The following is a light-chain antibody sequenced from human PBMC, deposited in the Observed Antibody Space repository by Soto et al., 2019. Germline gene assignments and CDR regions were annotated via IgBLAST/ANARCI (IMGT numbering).Light chain of an antibody. Sequence: QSALTQPASVSGSPGQSITISCTGTSSDVGGYNYVSWYQQHPGKAPKLMIYEVSNRPSGVSNRFSGSKSGNTASLTISGLQAEDEADYYCSSYTSISTVFSGGTKLTVL. CDR3: SSYTSISTV. CDR2: EVS. V-gene: IGLV2-14*01. CDR1: SSDVGGYNY. J-gene: IGLJ2*01.